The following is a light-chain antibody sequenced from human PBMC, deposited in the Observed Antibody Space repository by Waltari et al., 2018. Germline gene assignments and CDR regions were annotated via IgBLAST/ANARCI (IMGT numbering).Light chain of an antibody. CDR1: QNIKMY. CDR2: AAS. Sequence: DIHVTQSPASLSASVGERVAITCRASQNIKMYLNWYQQTPGKAPKLLIFAASRLLPGVPSRFSGSRSGTDFTLTINGLEREDFATYYCQQSDSSPLTFGGGTRVEI. CDR3: QQSDSSPLT. V-gene: IGKV1-39*01. J-gene: IGKJ4*01.